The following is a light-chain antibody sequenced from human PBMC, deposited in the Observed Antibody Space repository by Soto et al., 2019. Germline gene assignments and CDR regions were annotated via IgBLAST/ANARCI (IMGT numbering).Light chain of an antibody. CDR1: QSVLYTSNNKNY. Sequence: DIVMTQSPDSLPVSLGERATINCKSSQSVLYTSNNKNYLAWYQQKAGQPPKLLIYWASTRESGVPDRFSGSGYGTDFPLTISSLQAEVVAIYFCQQYYSSLYPFGHRNKLEIK. J-gene: IGKJ2*01. CDR3: QQYYSSLYP. CDR2: WAS. V-gene: IGKV4-1*01.